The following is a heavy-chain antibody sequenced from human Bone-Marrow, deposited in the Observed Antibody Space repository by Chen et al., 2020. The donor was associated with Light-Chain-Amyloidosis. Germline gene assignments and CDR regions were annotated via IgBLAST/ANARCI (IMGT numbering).Heavy chain of an antibody. D-gene: IGHD3-10*01. Sequence: EVQLVESGGGLVQPGGSLRLSCAASGFTFSSYWMSWVRQAPGKGLEWVANIKQDGSEKYYVDSVKGRFTISRDNAKNSLYLQMNGLRAEDTAVYYCARGVGEVLLWFGELFFDYWGQGTLVTVSS. CDR2: IKQDGSEK. CDR3: ARGVGEVLLWFGELFFDY. CDR1: GFTFSSYW. J-gene: IGHJ4*02. V-gene: IGHV3-7*04.